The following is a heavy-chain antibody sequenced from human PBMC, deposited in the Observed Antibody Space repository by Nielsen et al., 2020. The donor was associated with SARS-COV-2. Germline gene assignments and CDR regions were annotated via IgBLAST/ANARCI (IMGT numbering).Heavy chain of an antibody. CDR2: IYTSGST. CDR3: ARDLGGYCSSTSCSIYYGMDV. Sequence: SETLSLTCTVSGGSISSYYWSWIRQPAGKGLEWIGRIYTSGSTNYNPSLKSRVTMSVDTSKNRFSLKLSSVTAADTAVYYCARDLGGYCSSTSCSIYYGMDVWGQGTTVTVSS. D-gene: IGHD2-2*01. J-gene: IGHJ6*02. V-gene: IGHV4-4*07. CDR1: GGSISSYY.